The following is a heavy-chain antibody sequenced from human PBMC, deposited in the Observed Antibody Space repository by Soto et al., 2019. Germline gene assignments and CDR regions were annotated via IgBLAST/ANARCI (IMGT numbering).Heavy chain of an antibody. Sequence: ASVKVSCKASGYTFTSYGISWVRQAPGQGLEWMGWISVYNGNTKYAQKLQGRVTMTTDTSTSTAYMELRSLRSDDTAVYYCARDLEVALIAYWGQGTQVTVSS. V-gene: IGHV1-18*01. CDR3: ARDLEVALIAY. D-gene: IGHD6-19*01. CDR2: ISVYNGNT. J-gene: IGHJ4*02. CDR1: GYTFTSYG.